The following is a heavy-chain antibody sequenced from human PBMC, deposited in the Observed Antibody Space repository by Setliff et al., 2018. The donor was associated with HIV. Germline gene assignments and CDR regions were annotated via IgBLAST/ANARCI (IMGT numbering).Heavy chain of an antibody. CDR3: ARDGGMGVYHMDV. D-gene: IGHD2-8*02. V-gene: IGHV3-43*01. CDR2: ISWDGGST. Sequence: GGSLRLSCAASGFTFDDYTMHWVRQAPGKGLEWVSLISWDGGSTYYADSVKGRFTISRDNAKNSLYLQMNSLRAEDTAVYYCARDGGMGVYHMDVWGKGTTVTVSS. J-gene: IGHJ6*03. CDR1: GFTFDDYT.